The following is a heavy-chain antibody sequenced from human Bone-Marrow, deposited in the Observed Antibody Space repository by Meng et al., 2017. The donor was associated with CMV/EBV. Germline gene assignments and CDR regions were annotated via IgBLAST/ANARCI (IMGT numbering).Heavy chain of an antibody. J-gene: IGHJ5*02. CDR1: GYSFTSYG. D-gene: IGHD1-26*01. Sequence: KVSCKGSGYSFTSYGIGWVRQMPGKGLEWMGIIYPGDSDTRYSPSFQGQVTISADKSISTAYLQWSSLKASDTAMYYCARRTEGATTYKWFDPWGQGTLVTVSS. CDR2: IYPGDSDT. V-gene: IGHV5-51*01. CDR3: ARRTEGATTYKWFDP.